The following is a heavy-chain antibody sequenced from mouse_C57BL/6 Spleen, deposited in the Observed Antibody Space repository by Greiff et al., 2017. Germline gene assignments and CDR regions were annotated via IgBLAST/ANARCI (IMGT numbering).Heavy chain of an antibody. Sequence: EVQLQESGGGLVQSGRSLRLSCATSGFTFSDFYMEWVRQAPGKGLEWIAASRNKANDYTTEYSASVKGRFIVSRDTSQSILYLQMNALRAEDTAIYYCARDARLRTGYFDVWGTGTTVTVSS. V-gene: IGHV7-1*01. D-gene: IGHD1-2*01. CDR1: GFTFSDFY. CDR2: SRNKANDYTT. CDR3: ARDARLRTGYFDV. J-gene: IGHJ1*03.